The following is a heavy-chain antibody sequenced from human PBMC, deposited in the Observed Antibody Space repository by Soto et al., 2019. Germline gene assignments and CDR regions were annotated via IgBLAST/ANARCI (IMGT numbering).Heavy chain of an antibody. J-gene: IGHJ6*02. CDR2: IDPSDSYT. D-gene: IGHD6-13*01. Sequence: GESLKISCKGSGYSFTSYWISWVRQMPGKGLEWMGRIDPSDSYTSYSPSFQGHVTISVDKSISTAYLQWSSLKASDTAMYYCASFSIASAAIYYYGMAVWGQGTTVTVSS. CDR1: GYSFTSYW. CDR3: ASFSIASAAIYYYGMAV. V-gene: IGHV5-10-1*01.